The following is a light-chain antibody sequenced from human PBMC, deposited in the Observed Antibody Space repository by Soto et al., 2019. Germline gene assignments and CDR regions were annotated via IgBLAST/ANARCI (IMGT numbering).Light chain of an antibody. J-gene: IGKJ1*01. V-gene: IGKV1-27*01. CDR2: AAS. Sequence: DIQMTQSPSSLSASVGDRVTITCRATQVISNYLAWYQQKPGKVPKLLIYAASTLQSGVPSRFSGSGSGTDFTLTISSLQPEDVATYYCQKYDSALGTFGQGTKVDIK. CDR1: QVISNY. CDR3: QKYDSALGT.